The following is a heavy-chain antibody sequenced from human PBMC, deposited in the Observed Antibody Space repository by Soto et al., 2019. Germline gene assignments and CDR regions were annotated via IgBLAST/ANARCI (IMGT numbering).Heavy chain of an antibody. J-gene: IGHJ4*02. V-gene: IGHV4-4*07. CDR2: VYSSGIT. Sequence: SETLSLTCSVSGGSINSYWWSWIRQPAGKGLEWIGRVYSSGITDYNPSLNSRATMSVETSKNQFSLKLSSVTAADTAVYYCARDIGSYAYGEGYWGQGIQVTAPQ. CDR1: GGSINSYW. D-gene: IGHD3-10*01. CDR3: ARDIGSYAYGEGY.